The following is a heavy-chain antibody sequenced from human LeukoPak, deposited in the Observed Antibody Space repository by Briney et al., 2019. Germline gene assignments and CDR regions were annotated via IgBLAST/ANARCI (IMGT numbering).Heavy chain of an antibody. J-gene: IGHJ6*03. CDR3: ARDTAARFFYYYMDV. Sequence: GGSLRLSCAASGFTFSSYAMHWVRQAPGKGLEWVAVIWYDGSNKYYADSVKGRFTISGDNSNNTLYLQMNSLRAEDTAVYYCARDTAARFFYYYMDVWGKGTTVTVSS. CDR1: GFTFSSYA. V-gene: IGHV3-33*08. CDR2: IWYDGSNK. D-gene: IGHD6-6*01.